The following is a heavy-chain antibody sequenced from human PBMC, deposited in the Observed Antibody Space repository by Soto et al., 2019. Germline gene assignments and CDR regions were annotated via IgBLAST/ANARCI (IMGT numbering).Heavy chain of an antibody. CDR1: GGSFSGYY. J-gene: IGHJ6*02. Sequence: SEPLSLPYAVYGGSFSGYYWSWIRQPPGKGLEWIGEINHSGSTNYNPSLKSRVTISVDTSKNQFSLKLSSVTAADTAVYYCTIAGGAAGTGFGMDVWGQGTTVTVAS. D-gene: IGHD6-13*01. V-gene: IGHV4-34*01. CDR3: TIAGGAAGTGFGMDV. CDR2: INHSGST.